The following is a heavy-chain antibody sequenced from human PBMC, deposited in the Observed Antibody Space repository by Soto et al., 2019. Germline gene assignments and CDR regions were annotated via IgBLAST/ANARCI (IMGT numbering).Heavy chain of an antibody. CDR1: GFTFSSYA. CDR2: ISGSGGST. V-gene: IGHV3-23*01. Sequence: GGSLRLSCAASGFTFSSYATNWVRQAPGKGLEWVSAISGSGGSTYYADSVKGRFTISRDNSKKTLYLQMNTLRAEDTAVYFCAKAHSYSTGWYYFDYWGQGTLVTVSS. CDR3: AKAHSYSTGWYYFDY. D-gene: IGHD6-19*01. J-gene: IGHJ4*02.